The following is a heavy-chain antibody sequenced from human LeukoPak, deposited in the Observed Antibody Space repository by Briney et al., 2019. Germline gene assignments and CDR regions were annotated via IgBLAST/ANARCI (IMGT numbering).Heavy chain of an antibody. Sequence: GASVKVSCKASGYAFSDNYIHWVRQAPGQGLEWMGWINPHSGGTNYGENFQGRVTLTRDTSISTAYMDLSSLIPDDMAVYYCAREFMRVTAFDIWGQGTMVTVSS. J-gene: IGHJ3*02. V-gene: IGHV1-2*02. CDR3: AREFMRVTAFDI. D-gene: IGHD2-21*02. CDR1: GYAFSDNY. CDR2: INPHSGGT.